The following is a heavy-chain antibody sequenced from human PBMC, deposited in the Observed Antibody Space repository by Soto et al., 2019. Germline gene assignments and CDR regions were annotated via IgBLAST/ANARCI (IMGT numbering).Heavy chain of an antibody. CDR1: GFTFRNYW. J-gene: IGHJ4*02. V-gene: IGHV3-7*04. Sequence: PGGSLRLSCAASGFTFRNYWMVWVRQTPEKGLEWVASIKPDGSEKYYVDSVKGRFTISRDNAKNSLYLQMNSLRAEDTAVYYCARENYFDYWGQGTLVTVSS. CDR3: ARENYFDY. CDR2: IKPDGSEK.